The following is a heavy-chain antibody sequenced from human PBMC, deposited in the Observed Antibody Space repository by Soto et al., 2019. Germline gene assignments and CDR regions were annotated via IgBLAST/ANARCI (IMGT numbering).Heavy chain of an antibody. D-gene: IGHD4-17*01. V-gene: IGHV4-39*01. CDR3: ATFRGMTTATTERYYDY. Sequence: SETLSLTCTVSGGSISSSSYYWGWIRQPPGKGLEWAGNIYYSGSTYYNPSLESRVIISVDTSKNQFSLKLSSVTASDAAGYYCATFRGMTTATTERYYDYWGQGTLVT. CDR1: GGSISSSSYY. J-gene: IGHJ4*02. CDR2: IYYSGST.